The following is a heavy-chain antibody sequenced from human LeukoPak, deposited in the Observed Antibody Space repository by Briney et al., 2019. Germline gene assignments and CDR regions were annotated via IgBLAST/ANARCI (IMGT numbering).Heavy chain of an antibody. V-gene: IGHV4-39*07. CDR3: ARDGMVRGVIPYSYYYMDV. D-gene: IGHD3-10*01. Sequence: SETLSLTCTVSGGSISSSSYYWGWIRQPPGKGLEWIGSIYYSGSPYYNPSLKSRVTISVDTSKNQFSLKLSSVTAADTAVYYCARDGMVRGVIPYSYYYMDVWGKGTTVTVSS. J-gene: IGHJ6*03. CDR2: IYYSGSP. CDR1: GGSISSSSYY.